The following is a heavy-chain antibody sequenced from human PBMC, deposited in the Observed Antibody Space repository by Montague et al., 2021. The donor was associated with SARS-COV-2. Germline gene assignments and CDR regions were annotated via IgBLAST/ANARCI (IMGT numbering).Heavy chain of an antibody. CDR3: VRGIEAAGSYDY. V-gene: IGHV6-1*01. Sequence: CAISGDSVSSNSATWNWIRQSPSRGLEWLGRTYYRSMWKSDYARSVKSRIAINPDTSKYQFSLQLSSVTPEDTALYYCVRGIEAAGSYDYWGQGTLVTVSS. D-gene: IGHD6-13*01. CDR1: GDSVSSNSAT. CDR2: TYYRSMWKS. J-gene: IGHJ4*02.